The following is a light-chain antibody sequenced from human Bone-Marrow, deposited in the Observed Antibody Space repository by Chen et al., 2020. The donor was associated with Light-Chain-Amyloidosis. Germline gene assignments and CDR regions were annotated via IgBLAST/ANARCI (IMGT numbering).Light chain of an antibody. Sequence: SYELTQTPSVSVSPGQTARITCSGDDLPTKYAYLYQQKPGQAPVLVIHRDTERPSGISERFSGSSSGSTATLTISGVQAEDEADYHCQSADSSGTYEVIFGGGTQLTVL. CDR3: QSADSSGTYEVI. J-gene: IGLJ2*01. V-gene: IGLV3-25*03. CDR1: DLPTKY. CDR2: RDT.